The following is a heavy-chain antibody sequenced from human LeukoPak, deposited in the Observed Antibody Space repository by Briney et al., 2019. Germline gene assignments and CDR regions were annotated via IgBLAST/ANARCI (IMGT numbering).Heavy chain of an antibody. Sequence: PGGSLRLFCAASGFTFSSYAMHWVRQAPGKGLEWVAVISYYGSNKYYADSVKGRFTISRDNSKNTLYLKMNSLRAEDTAVYYCARDGGCSGGSCYSMHYYYYMDVWGKGATVTVSS. J-gene: IGHJ6*03. CDR2: ISYYGSNK. CDR3: ARDGGCSGGSCYSMHYYYYMDV. CDR1: GFTFSSYA. V-gene: IGHV3-30*01. D-gene: IGHD2-15*01.